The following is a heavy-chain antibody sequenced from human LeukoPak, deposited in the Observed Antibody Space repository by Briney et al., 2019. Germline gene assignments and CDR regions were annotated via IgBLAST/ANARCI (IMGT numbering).Heavy chain of an antibody. V-gene: IGHV3-30*18. Sequence: GGSLRLSCAASGFTFSSYGMHWVRQAPGKGLEWVAVISYDGSNKNYADSVKGRFTISRDNSKNTLYLQMNSLRAEDTAVYYCAKQAHRPEALYYFDYWGQGTLVTVSS. J-gene: IGHJ4*02. CDR2: ISYDGSNK. CDR3: AKQAHRPEALYYFDY. CDR1: GFTFSSYG.